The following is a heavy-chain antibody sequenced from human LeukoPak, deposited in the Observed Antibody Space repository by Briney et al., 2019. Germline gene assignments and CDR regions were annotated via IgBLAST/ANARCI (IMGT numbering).Heavy chain of an antibody. CDR3: ARVVNPIVVVVAAPGDDAFDI. Sequence: ASVKVSCKASGGTFSSYAISWVRQAPGQGLEWMGRINHILGIANYAQKFQGRVTITTDKSTSTAYMELSSLRSEDTAVYYCARVVNPIVVVVAAPGDDAFDIWGQGTMVTVSS. J-gene: IGHJ3*02. CDR1: GGTFSSYA. D-gene: IGHD2-15*01. V-gene: IGHV1-69*04. CDR2: INHILGIA.